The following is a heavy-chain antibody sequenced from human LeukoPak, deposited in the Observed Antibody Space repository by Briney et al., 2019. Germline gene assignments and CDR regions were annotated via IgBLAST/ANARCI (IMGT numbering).Heavy chain of an antibody. CDR2: INPNSGGT. CDR1: GYTFTGYY. J-gene: IGHJ5*02. CDR3: ARVGIAARRREPYNWFDP. Sequence: ASVKVSCKASGYTFTGYYMHWVRQAPGRGLEWMGWINPNSGGTNYAQKFQGWVTMTRDTSISTAYMELSRLRSDDTAVYYCARVGIAARRREPYNWFDPWGQGTLVTVSS. D-gene: IGHD6-6*01. V-gene: IGHV1-2*04.